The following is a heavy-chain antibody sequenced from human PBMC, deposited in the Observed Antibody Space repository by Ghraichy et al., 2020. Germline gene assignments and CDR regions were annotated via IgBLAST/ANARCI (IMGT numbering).Heavy chain of an antibody. V-gene: IGHV3-21*01. Sequence: GGSLRLSCAASGFTFSSYSMNWVRQAPGKGLEWVSSISSSSSYIYYADSVKGRFTISRDNAKNSLYLQMNSLRAEDTAVYYCARNVLLWTKADWYFDLWGRGTLVTVSS. CDR1: GFTFSSYS. D-gene: IGHD3-10*01. CDR2: ISSSSSYI. J-gene: IGHJ2*01. CDR3: ARNVLLWTKADWYFDL.